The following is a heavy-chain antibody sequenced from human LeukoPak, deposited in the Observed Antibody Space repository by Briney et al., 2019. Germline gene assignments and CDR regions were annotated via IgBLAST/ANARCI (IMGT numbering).Heavy chain of an antibody. CDR3: AKGPDSGLRYFDY. CDR2: IGASGGST. CDR1: GLTFSSYA. D-gene: IGHD5-12*01. J-gene: IGHJ4*02. Sequence: GGSLRLSCAASGLTFSSYAMNWVRQAPGKGLEWVSGIGASGGSTYYADSVKGRFTISRDNSKNTLYLQMNSLRAEDTAVYYCAKGPDSGLRYFDYWGQGTLVTVSS. V-gene: IGHV3-23*01.